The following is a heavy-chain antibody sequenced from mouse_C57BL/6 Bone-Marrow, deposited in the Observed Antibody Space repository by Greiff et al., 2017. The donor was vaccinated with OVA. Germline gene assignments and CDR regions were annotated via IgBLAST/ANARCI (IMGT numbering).Heavy chain of an antibody. CDR1: GYSITSGYY. D-gene: IGHD2-5*01. Sequence: VQLQQSGPGLVKPSQSLSLTCSVTGYSITSGYYWNWIRQFPGNKLEWMGYISYDGSNNYNPSLKNRISITRDTSKNHFFLKLNSVTTEDTATYYCARNAYYSNYDYYAMDYWGQGTSVTVSS. CDR3: ARNAYYSNYDYYAMDY. CDR2: ISYDGSN. J-gene: IGHJ4*01. V-gene: IGHV3-6*01.